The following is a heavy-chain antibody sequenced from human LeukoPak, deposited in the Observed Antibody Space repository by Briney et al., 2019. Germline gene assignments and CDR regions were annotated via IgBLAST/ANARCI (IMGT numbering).Heavy chain of an antibody. CDR1: GYTLTNYL. Sequence: ASVKVSCKASGYTLTNYLLHWVRQAPGQGLEWVGRIIPGGGSTNYAQKFRDRVTMTRDTSTSTVYMELSSLRFEDTAVYHCVREESGGYFDYWGLGTLVTVSS. D-gene: IGHD2-8*02. V-gene: IGHV1-46*01. CDR3: VREESGGYFDY. CDR2: IIPGGGST. J-gene: IGHJ4*02.